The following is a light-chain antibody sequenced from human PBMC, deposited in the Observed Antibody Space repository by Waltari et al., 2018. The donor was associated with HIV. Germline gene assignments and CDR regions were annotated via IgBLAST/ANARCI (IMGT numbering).Light chain of an antibody. Sequence: QSVLTQPASVSGSPGQSITISCSGTRSDVGAYNLVSWYRQNPGKAPQVIIFQDTKRPSGISDRFSGAKSGKTASLTISGLRLEDQGNYYGCSYAGRNTYVFGSGTEVSVL. CDR2: QDT. CDR3: CSYAGRNTYV. CDR1: RSDVGAYNL. J-gene: IGLJ1*01. V-gene: IGLV2-23*01.